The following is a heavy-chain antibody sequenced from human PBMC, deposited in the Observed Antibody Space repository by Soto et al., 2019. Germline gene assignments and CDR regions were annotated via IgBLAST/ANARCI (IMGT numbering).Heavy chain of an antibody. V-gene: IGHV5-51*01. CDR1: GYSFTTYW. D-gene: IGHD2-2*01. CDR2: IYPGDSDT. CDR3: ARYCSSTSCPPNYYYYYGMDV. Sequence: GESLKISCKGSGYSFTTYWIAWVRQMPVKGLELMGIIYPGDSDTRYSPSFQGQVTISADKSISTAYLQWSSLKASDTAMYYCARYCSSTSCPPNYYYYYGMDVWGQGTTVTVSS. J-gene: IGHJ6*02.